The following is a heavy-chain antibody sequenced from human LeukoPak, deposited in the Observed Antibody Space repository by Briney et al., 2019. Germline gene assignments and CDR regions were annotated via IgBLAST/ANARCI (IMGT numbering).Heavy chain of an antibody. V-gene: IGHV1-18*01. CDR3: ARVRNEYYYYYGMDV. Sequence: ASVKVSCKASGYTFTSYGISWVRQAPGQGLEWMGWISAYNGNTNYAQKLQGRVTMTTDTSTSTAYMELGSLRSDDTAVYYCARVRNEYYYYYGMDVWGQGTTVTVSS. CDR2: ISAYNGNT. CDR1: GYTFTSYG. J-gene: IGHJ6*02.